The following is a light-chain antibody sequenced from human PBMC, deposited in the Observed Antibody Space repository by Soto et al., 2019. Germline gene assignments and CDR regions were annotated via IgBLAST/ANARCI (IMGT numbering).Light chain of an antibody. CDR3: QQYGSSPLIT. CDR2: GAS. V-gene: IGKV3-20*01. Sequence: EIVLTQSPGTLALSPGERATLSCRASQTVSSSYLAWYQQKPGQAPGLLFYGASSRATGIPDRFSGSGSGTDFTLTISRLEPEDFAVYYCQQYGSSPLITFGGGTKVEIK. J-gene: IGKJ4*01. CDR1: QTVSSSY.